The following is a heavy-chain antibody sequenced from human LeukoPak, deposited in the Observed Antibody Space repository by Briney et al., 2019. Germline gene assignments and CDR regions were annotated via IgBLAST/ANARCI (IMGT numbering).Heavy chain of an antibody. D-gene: IGHD2-2*01. CDR2: ISGSGVIT. Sequence: GGALRLSCAASGFTFSSYAMSWVRQAPGKGLEWASSISGSGVITYYTDSVKRAVTISTGNSKNTLHLRMNILRAEDTGVYYCAKGVVPAAYRYYFDYWGQGTLVTVSS. CDR3: AKGVVPAAYRYYFDY. J-gene: IGHJ4*02. CDR1: GFTFSSYA. V-gene: IGHV3-23*01.